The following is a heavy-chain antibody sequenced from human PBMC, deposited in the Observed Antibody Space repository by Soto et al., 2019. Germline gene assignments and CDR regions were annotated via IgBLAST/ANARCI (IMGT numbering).Heavy chain of an antibody. V-gene: IGHV5-51*01. J-gene: IGHJ4*02. D-gene: IGHD3-3*01. CDR3: CRGGVTSHSFDY. CDR1: GYIIKNYW. Sequence: GEAPKIPCHSSGYIIKNYWMGWVRQKPGEWMGWMGIIFPEDSDPSYSPSFQGHVTISVNKSFSTAYAQWSSLKASDSATYYCCRGGVTSHSFDYWGQGTLVTVSS. CDR2: IFPEDSDP.